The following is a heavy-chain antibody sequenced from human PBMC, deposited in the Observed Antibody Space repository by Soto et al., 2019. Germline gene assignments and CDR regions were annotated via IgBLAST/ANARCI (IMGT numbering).Heavy chain of an antibody. V-gene: IGHV4-59*01. CDR2: IYSSGNT. CDR1: GGSISSYY. D-gene: IGHD6-19*01. J-gene: IGHJ4*02. CDR3: ATESGGWSYYFDY. Sequence: SETLSLTCTVSGGSISSYYWTWIRQPPGKGLEWIGYIYSSGNTNYNPSLKSRVTISLDTSKTQFSLKLSSVTAADTAVYYCATESGGWSYYFDYWGQGTLVTVSS.